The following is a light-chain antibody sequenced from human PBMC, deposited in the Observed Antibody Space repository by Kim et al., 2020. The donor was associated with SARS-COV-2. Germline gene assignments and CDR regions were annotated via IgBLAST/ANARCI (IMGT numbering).Light chain of an antibody. Sequence: ASVGDRVTITCRASQSVNSYLAWYQQKPGKAPNLLIYDASTLENGVPSGFSGSGSGTEFTLTISSLQPDDFATYYCQQYIAFPFSFGQGTKADIK. CDR3: QQYIAFPFS. J-gene: IGKJ2*03. V-gene: IGKV1-5*01. CDR2: DAS. CDR1: QSVNSY.